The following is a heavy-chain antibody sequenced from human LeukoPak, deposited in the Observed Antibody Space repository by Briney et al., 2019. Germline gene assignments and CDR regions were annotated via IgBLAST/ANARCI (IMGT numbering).Heavy chain of an antibody. D-gene: IGHD3-3*01. CDR3: ARHFPGGSGYLYYFDY. CDR2: IYHSGST. Sequence: SETLSLTCTVSGGSISSRSYYWGWVRQPPGKGLEWIGTIYHSGSTYYNPSLKSRLIISVDTSKNQFSLKLSSVTAADTAVYYCARHFPGGSGYLYYFDYWGQGTLVTVSS. V-gene: IGHV4-39*01. J-gene: IGHJ4*02. CDR1: GGSISSRSYY.